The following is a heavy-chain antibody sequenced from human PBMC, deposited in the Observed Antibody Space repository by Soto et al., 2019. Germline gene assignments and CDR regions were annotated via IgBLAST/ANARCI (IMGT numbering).Heavy chain of an antibody. CDR2: IDPSDSYT. D-gene: IGHD3-22*01. CDR3: ARFFYDSSGYYPSYFDY. J-gene: IGHJ4*02. Sequence: GESLKISCKGSGYSFTSYWISWVRQMPGKGLEWMGRIDPSDSYTNYSPSFQGHVTFSADKSISTAYLQWSSLKASDTAMDYCARFFYDSSGYYPSYFDYWGQGTLVTVSS. CDR1: GYSFTSYW. V-gene: IGHV5-10-1*01.